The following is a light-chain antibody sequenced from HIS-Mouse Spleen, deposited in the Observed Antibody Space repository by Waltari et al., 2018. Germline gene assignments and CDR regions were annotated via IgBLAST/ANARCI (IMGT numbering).Light chain of an antibody. CDR2: WAS. CDR3: QQYYSTPT. CDR1: QSVLYSSNNKNY. V-gene: IGKV4-1*01. J-gene: IGKJ1*01. Sequence: DIVMTQSPDSLAVSLGERAPNNCKSSQSVLYSSNNKNYLAWYQQKPGQPPKLLIYWASTRESGVPDRFSGSGSGTDFTLTISSLQAEDVAVYYCQQYYSTPTFGQGTKVEIK.